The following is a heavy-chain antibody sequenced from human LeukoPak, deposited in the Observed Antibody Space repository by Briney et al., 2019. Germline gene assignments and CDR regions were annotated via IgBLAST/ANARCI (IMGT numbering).Heavy chain of an antibody. D-gene: IGHD6-13*01. J-gene: IGHJ4*02. CDR1: GYSISSGYY. Sequence: PSETLSLTCTVSGYSISSGYYWGWIRQPPGKGLEWIGSIYYSGSTYYNPSLKSRVTISVDTSKNQFSLKLSSVTAADTAVYYCARATPIAAAGPHYFDYWGQGTLVTVSS. CDR2: IYYSGST. V-gene: IGHV4-38-2*02. CDR3: ARATPIAAAGPHYFDY.